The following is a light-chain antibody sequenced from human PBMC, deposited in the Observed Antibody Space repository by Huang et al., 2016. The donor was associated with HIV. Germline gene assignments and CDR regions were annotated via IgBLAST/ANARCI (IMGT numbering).Light chain of an antibody. V-gene: IGKV1-39*01. CDR2: GAS. CDR1: QTIDKY. CDR3: QQSYRTPRT. Sequence: DIQMTQFPTSLSASVEDRVTITCRAGQTIDKYVTWDQQKSGRAPKLLIYGASNLQSGVPSRFSGRGSGTHFSLTINSLQPDDSAIYFCQQSYRTPRTFGQGTNLEI. J-gene: IGKJ2*01.